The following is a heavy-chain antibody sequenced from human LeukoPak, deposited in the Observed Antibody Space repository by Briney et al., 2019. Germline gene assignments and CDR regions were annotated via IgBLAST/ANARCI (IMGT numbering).Heavy chain of an antibody. CDR2: IIPILGTA. D-gene: IGHD3-22*01. J-gene: IGHJ4*02. CDR3: ARGHRDYDEGSGYYSFDY. V-gene: IGHV1-69*05. CDR1: GGTFSSYA. Sequence: SVTLSCKASGGTFSSYAISWVRQAPGQGLEWMGGIIPILGTANYAQKFQGRVTITTDESTSTVYMELSSLRSEDTAVYYCARGHRDYDEGSGYYSFDYWGQGTLVTVSS.